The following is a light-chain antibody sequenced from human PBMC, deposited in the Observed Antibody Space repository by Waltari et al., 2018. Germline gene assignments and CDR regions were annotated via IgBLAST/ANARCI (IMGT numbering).Light chain of an antibody. V-gene: IGLV2-14*03. J-gene: IGLJ2*01. CDR3: GSYASGNSIL. CDR1: SSDVGGYIY. CDR2: EVS. Sequence: QSALTQPASMSGSPGHAITLPCTGTSSDVGGYIYVSWYQQHPGEAPKLMIFEVSRRPSGVSDRFSGSKSGNTASLTISGLQAEDEADYYCGSYASGNSILFGGGTKVTVL.